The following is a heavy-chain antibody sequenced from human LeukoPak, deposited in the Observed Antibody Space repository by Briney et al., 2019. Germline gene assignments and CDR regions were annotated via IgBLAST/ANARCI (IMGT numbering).Heavy chain of an antibody. D-gene: IGHD6-19*01. J-gene: IGHJ4*02. V-gene: IGHV1-2*02. CDR1: GHTFTGYY. CDR2: INPNSGGT. Sequence: ASVKVSCKASGHTFTGYYMHWVRQAPGQGLEWMGWINPNSGGTNYAQKFQGRVTMTRDTSISTAYMELSRLRSDDTAVYYCARGQWLVRVFDYWGQGTLVTVSS. CDR3: ARGQWLVRVFDY.